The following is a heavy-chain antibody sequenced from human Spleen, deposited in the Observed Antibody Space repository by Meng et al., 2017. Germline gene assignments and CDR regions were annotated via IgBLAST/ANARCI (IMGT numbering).Heavy chain of an antibody. D-gene: IGHD3-10*01. CDR3: TGGSRFDP. J-gene: IGHJ5*02. V-gene: IGHV3-49*04. CDR2: IRSRAYGGTT. Sequence: GESLKISCTASGFTFSDYAMNWVRQAPGKGLEWVGFIRSRAYGGTTEYVASVKGRFTISRDDFKSIAHLQMDSLKTEDTAVYYCTGGSRFDPWGQGTLVTVSS. CDR1: GFTFSDYA.